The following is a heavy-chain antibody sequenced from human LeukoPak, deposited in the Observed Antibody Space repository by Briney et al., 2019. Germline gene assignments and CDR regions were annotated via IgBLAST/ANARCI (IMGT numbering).Heavy chain of an antibody. CDR1: GGSISSNY. Sequence: SETLSLTCTVSGGSISSNYWTWIRQPAGEGLEWIGRIYSSGSTNYNPSLKSRVTMSVDTSKNQFSLKLSPVTAADTAVYYCARGSYSGSSTEAFDIWGLGTMVTVSS. CDR3: ARGSYSGSSTEAFDI. J-gene: IGHJ3*02. CDR2: IYSSGST. V-gene: IGHV4-4*07. D-gene: IGHD1-26*01.